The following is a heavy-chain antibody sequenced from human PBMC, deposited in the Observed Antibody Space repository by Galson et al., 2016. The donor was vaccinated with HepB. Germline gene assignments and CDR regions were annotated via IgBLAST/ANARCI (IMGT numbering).Heavy chain of an antibody. D-gene: IGHD6-19*01. Sequence: SLRLSCAASGFTFSNYGMSWVRQAPGKGLEWVSYISGSADSRRYADSVKGRFTISRDNSKNSLYLQMNNLRAEDTAVYYCARMVPLYSGGWYVRGDGWFDPWGQGTLVTVSS. V-gene: IGHV3-11*01. CDR3: ARMVPLYSGGWYVRGDGWFDP. CDR1: GFTFSNYG. CDR2: ISGSADSR. J-gene: IGHJ5*02.